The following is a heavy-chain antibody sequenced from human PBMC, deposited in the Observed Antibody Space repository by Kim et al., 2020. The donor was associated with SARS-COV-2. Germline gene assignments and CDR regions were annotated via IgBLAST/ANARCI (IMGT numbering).Heavy chain of an antibody. Sequence: YDAASVKVRFTISRDDAKNSLYLQMNSLKAEDTAVYYCAKSTYSSGWFFDYWGQGTLVTVSS. CDR3: AKSTYSSGWFFDY. V-gene: IGHV3-21*01. D-gene: IGHD6-19*01. J-gene: IGHJ4*02.